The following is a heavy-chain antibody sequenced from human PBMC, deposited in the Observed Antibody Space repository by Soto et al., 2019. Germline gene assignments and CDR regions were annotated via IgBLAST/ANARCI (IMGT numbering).Heavy chain of an antibody. CDR2: MNPNSGNT. J-gene: IGHJ5*02. D-gene: IGHD5-12*01. CDR3: ARGPSRGWLRLVENWFDP. CDR1: GYTFPRYD. Sequence: DSVQVSCQSSGYTFPRYDINWVRQATGQVLEWMGWMNPNSGNTGYAQKFQGRVTMTRNTSISTACMELSSLRSEDTAVYYCARGPSRGWLRLVENWFDPWGQGNLVTASS. V-gene: IGHV1-8*01.